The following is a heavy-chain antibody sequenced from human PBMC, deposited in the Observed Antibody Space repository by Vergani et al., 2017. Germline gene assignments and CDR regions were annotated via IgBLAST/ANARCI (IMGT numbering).Heavy chain of an antibody. V-gene: IGHV4-59*01. CDR2: IYYSGST. D-gene: IGHD3-3*01. Sequence: QVQLQESGPGLVKPSETLSLTCTVSGGSISSYYWSWIRQPPGKGLEWIGYIYYSGSTNYNPSLQSRVTISVYTSKNQFSLKLSSVTAADTAVYYCARGYYDFWSGYYKEMYYFDYWGQGTLVTVSS. CDR3: ARGYYDFWSGYYKEMYYFDY. J-gene: IGHJ4*02. CDR1: GGSISSYY.